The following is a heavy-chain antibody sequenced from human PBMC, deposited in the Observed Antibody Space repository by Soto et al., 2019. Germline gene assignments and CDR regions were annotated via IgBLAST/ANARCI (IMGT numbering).Heavy chain of an antibody. CDR3: ARALSPLSPYYYDSSGYKDFDY. CDR1: GYTFTSYG. J-gene: IGHJ4*02. D-gene: IGHD3-22*01. V-gene: IGHV1-18*01. Sequence: ASVKVSCKASGYTFTSYGISWVRQAPGQGLEWMGWISAYNGNTNYAQKLQGRVTMTTDTSTSTAYMELRSLRSDDTAVYYCARALSPLSPYYYDSSGYKDFDYWGQGTLITVSS. CDR2: ISAYNGNT.